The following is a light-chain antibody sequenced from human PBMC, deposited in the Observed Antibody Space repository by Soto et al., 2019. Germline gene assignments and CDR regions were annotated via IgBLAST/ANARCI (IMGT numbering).Light chain of an antibody. V-gene: IGKV3-20*01. CDR2: GSS. CDR1: QSVSSSY. Sequence: EIVLTQSPGTLSLSPGEIATLSCRASQSVSSSYLAWYQQKPGQAPRLLVYGSSNRATGVSDRFSGSGSGTDFTLTISSLEPEDFAVYYCLQSDNSPRTFGQGTKVEI. J-gene: IGKJ1*01. CDR3: LQSDNSPRT.